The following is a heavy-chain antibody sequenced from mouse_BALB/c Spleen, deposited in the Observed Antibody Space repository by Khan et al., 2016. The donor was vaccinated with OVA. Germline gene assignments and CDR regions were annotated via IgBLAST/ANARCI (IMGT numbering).Heavy chain of an antibody. J-gene: IGHJ3*01. CDR2: IYPGNSDT. Sequence: EVKVEESGTVLARPGTSVKLSCKASGYTFTSYWMPWVKQRPGQGLEWICAIYPGNSDTSYNQKFKGTAKLTAVPSTSTASLELSSLTTEDSAVYYCTRFGYLFAYWGQGTLVTVSA. CDR3: TRFGYLFAY. D-gene: IGHD2-14*01. CDR1: GYTFTSYW. V-gene: IGHV1-5*01.